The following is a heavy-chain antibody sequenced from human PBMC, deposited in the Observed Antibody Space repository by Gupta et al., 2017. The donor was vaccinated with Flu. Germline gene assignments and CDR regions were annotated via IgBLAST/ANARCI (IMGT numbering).Heavy chain of an antibody. CDR3: ARDVDRSGSYSWYCDL. CDR1: GGTFYTYG. J-gene: IGHJ2*01. V-gene: IGHV1-69*06. D-gene: IGHD3-10*01. Sequence: QMQLVQSGPEVRKPGSSVTVSCKASGGTFYTYGISWLRQAAGQGPEWMGAIIPILGTVNYARKFLGRVTSTADKSAGTAYMELNSMRTEDTAIYDWARDVDRSGSYSWYCDLWGRGALGAVSS. CDR2: IIPILGTV.